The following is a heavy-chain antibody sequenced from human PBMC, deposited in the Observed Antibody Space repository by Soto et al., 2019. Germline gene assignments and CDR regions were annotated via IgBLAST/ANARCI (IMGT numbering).Heavy chain of an antibody. D-gene: IGHD3-22*01. V-gene: IGHV2-5*01. CDR3: AHTTLVVVITRPYYFDY. CDR1: GFSLSTSGVG. J-gene: IGHJ4*02. Sequence: SGPTLVNPTQTLTLSCTFSGFSLSTSGVGVGSIRQPPGKALEWLALIYWNDDKRYSPSLKSRLTITKDTSKNQVVLTMTNMDPVDTATYYCAHTTLVVVITRPYYFDYWGQGTLVTVSS. CDR2: IYWNDDK.